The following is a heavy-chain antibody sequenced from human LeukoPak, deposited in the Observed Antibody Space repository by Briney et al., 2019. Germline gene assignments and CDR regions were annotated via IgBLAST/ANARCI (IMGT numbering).Heavy chain of an antibody. Sequence: PGGSLRLSCAASGFTFSSYGMHWVRQAPGKGLESVAVISYDGSNKYYADSVKGRFTISRDNSKNTLYLQMNSLRAEDTAVYYGAKDLYDILTGYPWFYWGQGTLVTVSS. J-gene: IGHJ4*02. V-gene: IGHV3-30*18. CDR1: GFTFSSYG. CDR3: AKDLYDILTGYPWFY. D-gene: IGHD3-9*01. CDR2: ISYDGSNK.